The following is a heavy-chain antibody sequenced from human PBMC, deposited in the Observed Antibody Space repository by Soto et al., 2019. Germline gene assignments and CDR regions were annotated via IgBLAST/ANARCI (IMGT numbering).Heavy chain of an antibody. J-gene: IGHJ6*02. Sequence: GGSLRLSCAASGFTFSGSAMRWFRQASGKGLEWVGRIRSKANSYATAYAASVKGRFTISRDDSKNTAYLQMNSLKTEDTAVYYCTRATGYSYGDYYYYYGMDVWGQGTTVTVSS. CDR3: TRATGYSYGDYYYYYGMDV. V-gene: IGHV3-73*01. CDR2: IRSKANSYAT. CDR1: GFTFSGSA. D-gene: IGHD5-18*01.